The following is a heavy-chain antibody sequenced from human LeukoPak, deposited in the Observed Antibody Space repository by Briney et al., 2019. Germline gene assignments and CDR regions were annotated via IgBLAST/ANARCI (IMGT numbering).Heavy chain of an antibody. CDR2: VSSSSSYI. Sequence: GGSLRLSCAASGFTFSSYSMNWVRQAPGKGLEWVSSVSSSSSYIYYADSVKGRFTISRDDAKNSLYLQMNSLRAEDTAVYYCARGSGGAAVIFDYWGQGTLVTVSS. CDR1: GFTFSSYS. D-gene: IGHD6-13*01. J-gene: IGHJ4*02. CDR3: ARGSGGAAVIFDY. V-gene: IGHV3-21*01.